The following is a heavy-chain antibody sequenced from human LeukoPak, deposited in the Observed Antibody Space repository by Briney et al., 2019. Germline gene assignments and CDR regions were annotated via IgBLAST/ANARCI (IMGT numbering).Heavy chain of an antibody. J-gene: IGHJ2*01. CDR3: ARGNNFDISGYYFYWYFDL. D-gene: IGHD3-22*01. CDR1: AGSFSSYY. Sequence: PSETLSLTCSVSAGSFSSYYWGWVRQPPGKGLEWIGYIYYSGTTNYNPSLKSRVTFPVDTSKSQFSLKLSSVTAADTAVYYCARGNNFDISGYYFYWYFDLWGRGTLVTVSS. CDR2: IYYSGTT. V-gene: IGHV4-59*01.